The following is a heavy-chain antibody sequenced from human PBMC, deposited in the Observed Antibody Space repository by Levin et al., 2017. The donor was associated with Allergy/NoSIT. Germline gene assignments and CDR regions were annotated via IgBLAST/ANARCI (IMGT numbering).Heavy chain of an antibody. Sequence: PGGSLRLSCAASGFTFSSYSMNWVRQAPGKGLEWVSSISSSSSYIYYADSVKGRFTISRDNAKNSLYLQMNSLRAEDTAVYYCAREKTYYYDSSGYYIGDRYYYGMDVWGQGTTVTVSS. CDR1: GFTFSSYS. J-gene: IGHJ6*02. D-gene: IGHD3-22*01. CDR3: AREKTYYYDSSGYYIGDRYYYGMDV. CDR2: ISSSSSYI. V-gene: IGHV3-21*01.